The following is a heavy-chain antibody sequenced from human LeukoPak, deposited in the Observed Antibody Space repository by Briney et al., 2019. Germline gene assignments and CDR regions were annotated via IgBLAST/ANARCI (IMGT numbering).Heavy chain of an antibody. D-gene: IGHD2-2*01. Sequence: ASVKVSCKASGYTFTGYYMHWVRQAPGQGLEWMGWINPNSGGTNYAQKFQGRVTMTRDTSISTAYMELSRLRSDDTAVYYCARGRDCSSTSCYGYYYYGMDVWGKGTTVTVSS. CDR2: INPNSGGT. CDR3: ARGRDCSSTSCYGYYYYGMDV. V-gene: IGHV1-2*02. CDR1: GYTFTGYY. J-gene: IGHJ6*04.